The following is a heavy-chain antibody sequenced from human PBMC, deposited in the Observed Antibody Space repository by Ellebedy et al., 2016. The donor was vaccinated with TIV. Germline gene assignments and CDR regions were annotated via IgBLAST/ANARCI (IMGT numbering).Heavy chain of an antibody. CDR3: ARHNSGYVDY. CDR2: IYYSGST. V-gene: IGHV4-39*01. J-gene: IGHJ4*02. Sequence: MPSETLSLTCTVSGGSISRSSYYWGWIRQPPGKGLEWIGTIYYSGSTYYNPSLKSRVTISVDTSKNQFSLKLSSVTAADTAVYYCARHNSGYVDYWGQGTLVTVSS. D-gene: IGHD2/OR15-2a*01. CDR1: GGSISRSSYY.